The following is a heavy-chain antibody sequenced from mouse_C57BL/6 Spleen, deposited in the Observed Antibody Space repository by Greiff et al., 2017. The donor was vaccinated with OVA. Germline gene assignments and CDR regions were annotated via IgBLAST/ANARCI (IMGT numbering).Heavy chain of an antibody. CDR2: IDPSDSYT. CDR3: ARSPGVARDYAMDY. J-gene: IGHJ4*01. V-gene: IGHV1-50*01. D-gene: IGHD1-1*01. Sequence: QVQLQQSGAELVKPGASVKLSCKASGYTFTSYWMQWVKQRPGQGLEWIGEIDPSDSYTNSNQKFKGKATLNVDTSSSTAYMQLSSLTSEDSAVYYCARSPGVARDYAMDYWGQGTSVTVSS. CDR1: GYTFTSYW.